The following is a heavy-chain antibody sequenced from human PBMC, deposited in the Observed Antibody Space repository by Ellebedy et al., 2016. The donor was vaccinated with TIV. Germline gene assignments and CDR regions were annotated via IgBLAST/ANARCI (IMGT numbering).Heavy chain of an antibody. CDR2: IKEDGSEE. D-gene: IGHD1-1*01. Sequence: PGGSLRLSCAASGFTFSLNWMYWVRQAPGKGLEWVANIKEDGSEEYYVDSVKGRFTISRDNAKNSLYLQMNSLKTEDTAIYYCARDTTSDYWGQGALVTVSS. CDR3: ARDTTSDY. V-gene: IGHV3-7*03. CDR1: GFTFSLNW. J-gene: IGHJ4*02.